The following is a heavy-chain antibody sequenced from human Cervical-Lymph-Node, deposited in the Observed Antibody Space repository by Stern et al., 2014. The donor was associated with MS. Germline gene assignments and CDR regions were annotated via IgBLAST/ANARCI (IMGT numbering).Heavy chain of an antibody. D-gene: IGHD3-22*01. Sequence: EVQLVESGGGLVKPGGSLRLSCAASGFTFSSYSMNSVRQAPGKGLEWVSSISSSSSYIYYADSVKGRFTISRDNAKNSLYLRAEDTAVYYCAREEYYYDSSGYSVWGQGTTVTVSS. CDR1: GFTFSSYS. CDR3: AREEYYYDSSGYSV. J-gene: IGHJ6*02. CDR2: ISSSSSYI. V-gene: IGHV3-21*01.